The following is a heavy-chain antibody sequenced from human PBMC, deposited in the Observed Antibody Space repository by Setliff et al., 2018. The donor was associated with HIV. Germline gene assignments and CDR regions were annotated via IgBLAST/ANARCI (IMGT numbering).Heavy chain of an antibody. CDR2: VSYSGST. V-gene: IGHV4-59*08. CDR3: ARHGHFYDSSSSDAFDI. CDR1: GGSISTYY. J-gene: IGHJ3*02. Sequence: PSETLSLTCNVSGGSISTYYWSWIRQPPEKGLEWLGYVSYSGSTNFNPSLESRLAMSVDMSKNHFSLKLRSVTAADTAVYYCARHGHFYDSSSSDAFDIWGHGTMVTVSS. D-gene: IGHD3-22*01.